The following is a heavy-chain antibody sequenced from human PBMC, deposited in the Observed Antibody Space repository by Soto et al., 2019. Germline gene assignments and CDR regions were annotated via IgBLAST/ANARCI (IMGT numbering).Heavy chain of an antibody. CDR2: ISQSGNT. Sequence: PSETLSLTCSIYSGSFSGYYWSWIRQPPGKGLEWIGEISQSGNTNYSPSLKSRVSISIDTSKKQFSLNLASVSAADTAVYYCASAPKVSGSSQTRPDFWGQGTLVTV. V-gene: IGHV4-34*01. CDR3: ASAPKVSGSSQTRPDF. CDR1: SGSFSGYY. J-gene: IGHJ4*02. D-gene: IGHD6-6*01.